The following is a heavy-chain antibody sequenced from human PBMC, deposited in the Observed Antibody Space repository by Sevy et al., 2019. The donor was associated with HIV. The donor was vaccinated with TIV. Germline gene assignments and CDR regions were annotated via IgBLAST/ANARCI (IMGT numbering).Heavy chain of an antibody. J-gene: IGHJ5*02. CDR3: ARGGKWFDT. CDR2: ISRSSSYI. Sequence: GGSLRLSCAASGFNFNTYTINWVRQAPGKGLEWVSSISRSSSYIYYAESVKGRFTISRDNAKNSLYLQMNSLSADDTAVYYCARGGKWFDTWGQGTPVTVSS. CDR1: GFNFNTYT. V-gene: IGHV3-21*01. D-gene: IGHD1-26*01.